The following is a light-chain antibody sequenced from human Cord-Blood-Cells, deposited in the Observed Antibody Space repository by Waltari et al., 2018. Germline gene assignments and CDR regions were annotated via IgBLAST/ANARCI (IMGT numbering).Light chain of an antibody. CDR2: KDS. V-gene: IGLV3-25*03. CDR1: ALPKQY. CDR3: QSADSSGTYWV. Sequence: SYELTQPPSVSVSPGQTARITCSGDALPKQYAYWYQQKTGQAPVLVIYKDSERPSGIPERFSGSSSRTTVTLTISGVQAEDEADYYCQSADSSGTYWVFGGGTKLTVL. J-gene: IGLJ3*02.